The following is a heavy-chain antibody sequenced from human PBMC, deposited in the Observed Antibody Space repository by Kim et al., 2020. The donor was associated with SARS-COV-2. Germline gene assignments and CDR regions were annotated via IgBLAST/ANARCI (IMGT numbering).Heavy chain of an antibody. D-gene: IGHD3-22*01. Sequence: YYAEAVKGRFTISRDNSKNTLYLQMNSLRAEDTALYNYSRDMDYDSSGYGYWGQGALVSVSS. J-gene: IGHJ4*02. CDR3: SRDMDYDSSGYGY. V-gene: IGHV3-66*01.